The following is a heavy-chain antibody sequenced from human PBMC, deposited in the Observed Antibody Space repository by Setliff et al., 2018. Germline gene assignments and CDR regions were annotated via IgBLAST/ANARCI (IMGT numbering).Heavy chain of an antibody. Sequence: PSQTLSLTCAVSGGSITSGSYYWSWIRQPAGEGLEWIGRLHTCGTTDYNPSLKGRVTISADTSTNHLSLKLTSVTAADTAVYYYARDNTIVGATDYWGQGALVTVSS. D-gene: IGHD1-26*01. CDR1: GGSITSGSYY. CDR2: LHTCGTT. CDR3: ARDNTIVGATDY. V-gene: IGHV4-61*02. J-gene: IGHJ4*02.